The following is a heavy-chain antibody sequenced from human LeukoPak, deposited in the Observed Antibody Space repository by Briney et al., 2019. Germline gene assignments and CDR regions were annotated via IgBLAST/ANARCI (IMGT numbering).Heavy chain of an antibody. Sequence: ASVKVSCKASGYTFTSYDINWVRQATGQGLEWMGWMNPNSGNTGYAQKFQGRVTITRNTSISTAYMELSSLRSEDTAVYYCARGPNNADDSRPYYFDYWGQGTLVTVSS. J-gene: IGHJ4*02. V-gene: IGHV1-8*03. CDR1: GYTFTSYD. CDR2: MNPNSGNT. D-gene: IGHD1-14*01. CDR3: ARGPNNADDSRPYYFDY.